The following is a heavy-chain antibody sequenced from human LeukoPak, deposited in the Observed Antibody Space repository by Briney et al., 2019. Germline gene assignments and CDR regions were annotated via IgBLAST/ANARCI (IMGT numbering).Heavy chain of an antibody. CDR2: INHSGST. V-gene: IGHV4-34*01. CDR3: ARGYCSGGSCYSWNDY. Sequence: PSETLSLTCAVYGGSFSGYYWSWIRQPPGKGLEWIGEINHSGSTNYNPSLKSRVTISVDTSKNQFSPKLSSVTAADTAVYYCARGYCSGGSCYSWNDYWGQGTLVTVSS. J-gene: IGHJ4*02. D-gene: IGHD2-15*01. CDR1: GGSFSGYY.